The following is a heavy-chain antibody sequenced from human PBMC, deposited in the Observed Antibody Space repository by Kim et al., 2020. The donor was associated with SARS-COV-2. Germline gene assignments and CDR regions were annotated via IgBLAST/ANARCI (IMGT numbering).Heavy chain of an antibody. V-gene: IGHV3-21*01. Sequence: GGSLRLSCAASGFTFSSYSMNWVRQAPGKGLEWVSSISSSSSYIYYADSVKGRFTISRDNAKNSLYLQMNSLRAEDTAVYYCARQRGGLGYYGSGSYPDAFDIWGQGTMVTVSS. D-gene: IGHD3-10*01. J-gene: IGHJ3*02. CDR1: GFTFSSYS. CDR3: ARQRGGLGYYGSGSYPDAFDI. CDR2: ISSSSSYI.